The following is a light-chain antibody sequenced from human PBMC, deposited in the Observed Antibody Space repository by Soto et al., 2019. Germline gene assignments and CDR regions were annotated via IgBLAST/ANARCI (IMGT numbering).Light chain of an antibody. V-gene: IGKV3-15*01. CDR3: QQYNSSPPT. CDR1: PFCSSN. CDR2: CAS. J-gene: IGKJ5*01. Sequence: EIVFTQSAGTLSLSAGARATLSCGASPFCSSNLAWYQQKPVQAPRLRIYCASTRAPSIPARFSGSGCGNELTLTISSVQSDDFADYHCQQYNSSPPTFGHGTRLEIK.